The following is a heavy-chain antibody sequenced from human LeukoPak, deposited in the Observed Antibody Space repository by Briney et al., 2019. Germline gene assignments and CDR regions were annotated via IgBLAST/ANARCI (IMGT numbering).Heavy chain of an antibody. V-gene: IGHV3-30-3*01. CDR3: AKDVFGGIDY. CDR2: ISYDGSNK. D-gene: IGHD3-10*01. Sequence: SGGSLRLSCAASGFTFSSYAMHWVRQAPGKGLEWVAVISYDGSNKYYADSVKGRFTISRDNSKNTLYLQMNSLRIEDTAVYYCAKDVFGGIDYWGEGTLVTVSS. J-gene: IGHJ4*02. CDR1: GFTFSSYA.